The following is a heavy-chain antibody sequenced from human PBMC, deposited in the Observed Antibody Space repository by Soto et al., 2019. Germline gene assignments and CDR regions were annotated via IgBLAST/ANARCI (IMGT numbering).Heavy chain of an antibody. CDR1: GYRLTSYW. CDR2: IYPYDSDT. J-gene: IGHJ4*02. V-gene: IGHV5-51*01. D-gene: IGHD5-18*01. Sequence: GESLKISCQASGYRLTSYWIGWVRQMPGKGLEWMGIIYPYDSDTRYSPSFRGQVTISADKSINTAYLQWDSLKASDTAVYYCAKDRESGYSYGYYDYWGQGTLVTVSS. CDR3: AKDRESGYSYGYYDY.